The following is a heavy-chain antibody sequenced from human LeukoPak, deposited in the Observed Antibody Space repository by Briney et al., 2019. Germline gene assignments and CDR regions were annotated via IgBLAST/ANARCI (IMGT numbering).Heavy chain of an antibody. CDR2: ISSSGNTK. CDR1: GFSSITYE. Sequence: GGSLRLSCEASGFSSITYEMKWVRQAPGKGLEWVSYISSSGNTKYYADSVKGRFTISRDNAKNSLYLQMNSLRAEDTAVYYCARDKIVGATHFDYWGQGTLVTVSS. CDR3: ARDKIVGATHFDY. D-gene: IGHD1-26*01. J-gene: IGHJ4*02. V-gene: IGHV3-48*03.